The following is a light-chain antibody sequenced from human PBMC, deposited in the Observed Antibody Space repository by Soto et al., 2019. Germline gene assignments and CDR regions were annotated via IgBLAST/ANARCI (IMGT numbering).Light chain of an antibody. CDR2: HDT. CDR3: QIWDGTEVV. J-gene: IGLJ2*01. Sequence: SYELTQAPSMSVSPGQTASITCSGDNLGNKYVSWYQQKPGQSPVLVVYHDTKRPSGNPERLSGSNSGNTATLTISGTQSMDEADYYCQIWDGTEVVFGGGTKLTVL. V-gene: IGLV3-1*01. CDR1: NLGNKY.